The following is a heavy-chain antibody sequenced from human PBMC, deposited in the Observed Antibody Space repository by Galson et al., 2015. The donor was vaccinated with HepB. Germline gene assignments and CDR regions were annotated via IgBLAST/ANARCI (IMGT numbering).Heavy chain of an antibody. V-gene: IGHV3-49*03. D-gene: IGHD3-3*01. CDR1: GFTFGNYA. CDR3: TRGRVLRFLEWLPRLDAFDI. Sequence: SLRLSCAASGFTFGNYAMSWFRQAPGKGLEWVGFIRSKAYGGTTEYAASVKGRFTISRDDSKSIAYLQMNSLKTEDTAVYYCTRGRVLRFLEWLPRLDAFDIWGQGTMVTVSS. J-gene: IGHJ3*02. CDR2: IRSKAYGGTT.